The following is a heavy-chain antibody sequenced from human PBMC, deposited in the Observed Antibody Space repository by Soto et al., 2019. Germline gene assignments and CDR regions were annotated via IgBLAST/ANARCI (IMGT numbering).Heavy chain of an antibody. D-gene: IGHD4-17*01. J-gene: IGHJ5*02. CDR3: ARETYGDYVGYFDP. CDR2: IYYSGST. Sequence: PSETLSPTCTVSGGSISSYYWSWIRQPPGKGLEWIGYIYYSGSTNYNPSLKSRVTISVDTSKNQFSLKLSSVTAADTAFYYCARETYGDYVGYFDPWGQGIQVTVSS. CDR1: GGSISSYY. V-gene: IGHV4-59*01.